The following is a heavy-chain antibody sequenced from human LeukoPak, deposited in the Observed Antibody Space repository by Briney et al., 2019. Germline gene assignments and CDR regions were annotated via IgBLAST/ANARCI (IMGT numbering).Heavy chain of an antibody. Sequence: GASVKVSCKASGYTFTSYDINWVRQAPGQGLEWMGWINPNSGGTNYAQKFQGRVTMTRDTSISTVYMEMSRLRSDDTAVYYCARESVPAVAARRGLNYWGQGTLVAVSS. CDR1: GYTFTSYD. D-gene: IGHD6-6*01. CDR3: ARESVPAVAARRGLNY. CDR2: INPNSGGT. J-gene: IGHJ4*02. V-gene: IGHV1-2*02.